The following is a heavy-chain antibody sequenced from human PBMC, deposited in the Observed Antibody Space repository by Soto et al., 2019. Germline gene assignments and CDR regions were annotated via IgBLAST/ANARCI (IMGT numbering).Heavy chain of an antibody. CDR1: GFTFSDFG. D-gene: IGHD6-19*01. J-gene: IGHJ4*02. V-gene: IGHV3-30*18. Sequence: QVQLVESGGGVAQPERSLRLSCATSGFTFSDFGMHWVRQGPGKGLEWVAAISADGSDKYYPGSVKGRFTISRDNTMNALYLQMNSLRTEDTAIYYCAKGTAVARQHFANWGQGTLVTVSS. CDR2: ISADGSDK. CDR3: AKGTAVARQHFAN.